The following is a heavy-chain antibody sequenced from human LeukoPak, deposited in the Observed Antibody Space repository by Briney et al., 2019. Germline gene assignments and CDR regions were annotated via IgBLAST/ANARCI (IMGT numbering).Heavy chain of an antibody. J-gene: IGHJ4*02. CDR1: GYTFTGYY. Sequence: ASVKVSCKASGYTFTGYYMHWVRQAPGQGLEWMGWINPNSGGTNYAQKFQGRVTMTRDTSISTAYMELSRLRSDDTAVYYCARTRRAVAGTFNYWGQGTLVTVSS. CDR2: INPNSGGT. V-gene: IGHV1-2*02. CDR3: ARTRRAVAGTFNY. D-gene: IGHD6-19*01.